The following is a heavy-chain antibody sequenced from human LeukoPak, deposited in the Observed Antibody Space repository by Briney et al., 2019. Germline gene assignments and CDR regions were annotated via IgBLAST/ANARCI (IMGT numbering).Heavy chain of an antibody. CDR1: GFTFSSYE. CDR3: ARVSSSWYYLDY. Sequence: PGGSLRLSCAASGFTFSSYEMNWVRQAPGKGLEWVSYISSSGSTIYYADSVKGRFTISRDNAKNSLYLQMNSLRAEDTAVYYCARVSSSWYYLDYWGQGTLVTVSS. J-gene: IGHJ4*02. V-gene: IGHV3-48*03. D-gene: IGHD6-13*01. CDR2: ISSSGSTI.